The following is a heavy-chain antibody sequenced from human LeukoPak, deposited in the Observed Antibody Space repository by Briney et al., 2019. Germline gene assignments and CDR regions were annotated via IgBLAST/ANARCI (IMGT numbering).Heavy chain of an antibody. CDR1: GFTFSNAW. D-gene: IGHD3-22*01. J-gene: IGHJ3*02. V-gene: IGHV3-23*01. Sequence: GGSLRLSWATSGFTFSNAWMNWVRQAPGKGLEWVSAISGSGGRTYYADSVTGRFTISRDNSTNTLYLQMNSLRAEDTAVYYCAKDLTSTYNYDSSGYEDAFDIWGQGTMVTVSS. CDR2: ISGSGGRT. CDR3: AKDLTSTYNYDSSGYEDAFDI.